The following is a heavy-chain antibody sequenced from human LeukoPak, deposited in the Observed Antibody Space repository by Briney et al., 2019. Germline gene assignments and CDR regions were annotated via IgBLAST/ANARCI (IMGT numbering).Heavy chain of an antibody. J-gene: IGHJ4*02. CDR2: IDSSGDVI. Sequence: LSLTCTVSGGFISSSDHYWSWIRQPPGKGLEWLSYIDSSGDVIYYGDSVKGRFTISRDNAKNSLYLQMNSLRAEDTAVYYCARDLRGGYYTGVFDYWGQGTLVTVSS. CDR1: GGFISSSDHY. V-gene: IGHV3-11*04. CDR3: ARDLRGGYYTGVFDY. D-gene: IGHD3-22*01.